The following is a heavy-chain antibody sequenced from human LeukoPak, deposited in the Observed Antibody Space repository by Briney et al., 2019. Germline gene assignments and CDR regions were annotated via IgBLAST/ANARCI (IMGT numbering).Heavy chain of an antibody. CDR2: INSSGSTR. CDR3: ARGWVPVAGTGFDY. J-gene: IGHJ4*02. V-gene: IGHV3-48*03. D-gene: IGHD6-19*01. CDR1: GFTFGSYE. Sequence: PGGSLRLSCAASGFTFGSYEMNWVRQAPGKGLEWVSYINSSGSTRYYADSVKGRFTISRENAKNSLYLQMNSLRAEDTAVYYCARGWVPVAGTGFDYGGQGTLGTVSS.